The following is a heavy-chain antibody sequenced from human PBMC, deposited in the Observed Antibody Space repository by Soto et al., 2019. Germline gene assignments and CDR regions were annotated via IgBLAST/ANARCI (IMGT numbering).Heavy chain of an antibody. CDR2: MSYDGNKK. CDR1: GFTLSSYD. V-gene: IGHV3-30*18. D-gene: IGHD5-18*01. CDR3: AKGLSVIQEWIIDGH. J-gene: IGHJ4*02. Sequence: QVQLVESGGGVVQPGKSLRLSCAVSGFTLSSYDIHWVRQAPGKGLEWVAFMSYDGNKKSYADSVKGRFTISRDNSKNTLYLQMDSLRAEDTAMYYCAKGLSVIQEWIIDGHWGQGTQVTVSS.